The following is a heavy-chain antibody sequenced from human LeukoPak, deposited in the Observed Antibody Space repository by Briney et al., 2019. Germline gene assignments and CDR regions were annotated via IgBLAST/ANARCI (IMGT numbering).Heavy chain of an antibody. V-gene: IGHV3-66*01. J-gene: IGHJ6*02. Sequence: GGSLRLSCAASVFTVSSNYMSWVRQAPGKGLEWVSLIYSGGSTYYVDSVKGRFTISRDNSKNTLYLQMNSLRAEDTAVYYCASRDKGYYYGMDVWGQGTTVTVSS. CDR3: ASRDKGYYYGMDV. CDR1: VFTVSSNY. CDR2: IYSGGST. D-gene: IGHD5-24*01.